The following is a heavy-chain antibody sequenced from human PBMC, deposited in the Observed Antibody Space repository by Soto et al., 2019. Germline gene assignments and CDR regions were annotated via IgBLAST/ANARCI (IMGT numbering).Heavy chain of an antibody. CDR2: IYHSGRT. J-gene: IGHJ5*02. CDR3: ARVPAA. V-gene: IGHV4-30-2*01. Sequence: QLQLQESGSGLVKPSQTLSLTCAVSGGSISSGGYSWSWIRQPPGKGLEWIGYIYHSGRTHYYPSLKRRVAILVDRHKIQFSLALSSVTAAGTAVYCCARVPAAWGQGPLVTVSS. CDR1: GGSISSGGYS.